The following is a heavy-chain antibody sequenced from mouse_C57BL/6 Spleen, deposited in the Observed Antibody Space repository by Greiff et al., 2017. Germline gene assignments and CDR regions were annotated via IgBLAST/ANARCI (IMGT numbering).Heavy chain of an antibody. V-gene: IGHV5-17*01. D-gene: IGHD4-1*01. CDR3: ALGPAWFAY. Sequence: EVKLVESGGGLVKPGGSLKLSCAASGFTFSDYGMHWVRQAPEKGLEWVAYISSGSSTIYYADTVKGRFTISRDNAKNTRFLQMTSLRSEDTAMYYCALGPAWFAYWGQGTLVTVSA. CDR2: ISSGSSTI. CDR1: GFTFSDYG. J-gene: IGHJ3*01.